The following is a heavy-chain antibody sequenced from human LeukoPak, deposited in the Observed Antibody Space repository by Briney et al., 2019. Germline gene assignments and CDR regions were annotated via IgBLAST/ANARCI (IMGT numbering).Heavy chain of an antibody. V-gene: IGHV3-23*01. J-gene: IGHJ4*03. D-gene: IGHD3-10*01. CDR3: AKEITMVRGVIKLGFDY. Sequence: GGSLRLSCAASGFTFSSYAMSWVRQAPGKGLECVSAISGSGGSTYYADSVKGRFTISRDNSKNTLYLQMNSLRAEDTAVYYCAKEITMVRGVIKLGFDYWGQGTTVTVSS. CDR2: ISGSGGST. CDR1: GFTFSSYA.